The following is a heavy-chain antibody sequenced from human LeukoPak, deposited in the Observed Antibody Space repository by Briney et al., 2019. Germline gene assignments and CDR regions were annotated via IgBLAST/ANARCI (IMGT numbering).Heavy chain of an antibody. V-gene: IGHV1-2*02. CDR2: INPNSGGT. Sequence: ASVKVSCKASGYTFTGYYMHWVRQAPGQGLEWMGWINPNSGGTNYAQKFQGRVTMTRDTSISTAYMELRSLRSDDTAVYYCARDRTPPLGYSSGWSDAFDIWGQGTMVTVSS. CDR3: ARDRTPPLGYSSGWSDAFDI. D-gene: IGHD6-19*01. CDR1: GYTFTGYY. J-gene: IGHJ3*02.